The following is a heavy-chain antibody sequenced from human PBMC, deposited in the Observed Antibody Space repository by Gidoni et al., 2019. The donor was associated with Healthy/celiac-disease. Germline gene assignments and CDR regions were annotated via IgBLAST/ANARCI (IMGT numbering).Heavy chain of an antibody. CDR2: ISYDGSNK. Sequence: GLTFSSYAMHWVRQAPGKGLEWVAVISYDGSNKYYADSVKGRFTISRDNSKNTLYLQMNSMRAEDTAVYYCARGGLYCSGGSCYSFSDDWGQGTLVTVSS. CDR3: ARGGLYCSGGSCYSFSDD. J-gene: IGHJ4*02. V-gene: IGHV3-30-3*01. CDR1: GLTFSSYA. D-gene: IGHD2-15*01.